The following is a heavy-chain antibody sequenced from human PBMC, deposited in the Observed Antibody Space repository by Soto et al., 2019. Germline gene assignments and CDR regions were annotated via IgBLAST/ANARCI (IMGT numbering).Heavy chain of an antibody. CDR3: ARGAAAADDAFDI. CDR2: INAGNGNT. CDR1: GYTFTSYA. D-gene: IGHD6-25*01. J-gene: IGHJ3*02. Sequence: ASVKVSCKASGYTFTSYAMHWVRQAPGQRLEWMGWINAGNGNTKHSQKFQGRVTITRDTSASTAYMELSSLRSEDTAVYYCARGAAAADDAFDIWGQGTMVTVSS. V-gene: IGHV1-3*01.